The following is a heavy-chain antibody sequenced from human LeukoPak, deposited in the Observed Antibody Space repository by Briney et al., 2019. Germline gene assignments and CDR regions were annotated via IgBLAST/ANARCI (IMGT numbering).Heavy chain of an antibody. V-gene: IGHV4-59*08. J-gene: IGHJ6*02. Sequence: SETLSLTRTVSGGSISSYYWSWIRQPPGKGLEWIGYIYYSGSTNYNPSLKSRVTISVDTSKNQFSLKLSSVTAADTAVYYCARLRSSSSGSYYYYGMDVWGQGTTVTVSS. CDR3: ARLRSSSSGSYYYYGMDV. CDR1: GGSISSYY. D-gene: IGHD6-13*01. CDR2: IYYSGST.